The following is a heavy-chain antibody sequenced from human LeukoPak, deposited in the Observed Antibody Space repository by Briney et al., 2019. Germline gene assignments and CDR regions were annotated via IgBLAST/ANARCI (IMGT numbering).Heavy chain of an antibody. V-gene: IGHV3-53*01. J-gene: IGHJ1*01. D-gene: IGHD2-21*02. CDR1: GFSVSSNY. Sequence: GGSLRLSCAASGFSVSSNYMSWVRQAPGKGLEWVSVIYSGGSTYYADSVKGRFTISRDNSKNTLYLQMKSLRAEDTAVYYCARTDETAPAEDFQHWGQGTLVTVLS. CDR2: IYSGGST. CDR3: ARTDETAPAEDFQH.